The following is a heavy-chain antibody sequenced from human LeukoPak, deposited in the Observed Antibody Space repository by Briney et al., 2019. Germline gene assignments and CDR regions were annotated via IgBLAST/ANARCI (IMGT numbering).Heavy chain of an antibody. V-gene: IGHV3-48*02. Sequence: GGSLRLSCVASGFTFSTYSINWIRQAPGKGLEWISYITSDSSAMSYADSVKGRFTISRDNAKNSLYLHMNSLSDEDTAMYFCVRDLLWAFDILGQGTMVTVSS. D-gene: IGHD2-21*01. CDR1: GFTFSTYS. J-gene: IGHJ3*02. CDR3: VRDLLWAFDI. CDR2: ITSDSSAM.